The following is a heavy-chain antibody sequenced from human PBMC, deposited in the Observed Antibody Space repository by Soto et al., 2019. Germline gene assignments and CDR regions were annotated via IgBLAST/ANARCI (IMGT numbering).Heavy chain of an antibody. CDR3: ARGRYGDY. V-gene: IGHV1-18*01. CDR2: ISAHNGNT. Sequence: QVHLVQSGAEVKKPGASVKVSCQGSGYAFTTYGITWVRQAPGQGLEWMGWISAHNGNTNYAQKLQGRVTVTRDTSTSTAYMELRSMRYEDTAVYYWARGRYGDYWGQGALVTVSS. J-gene: IGHJ4*02. D-gene: IGHD1-1*01. CDR1: GYAFTTYG.